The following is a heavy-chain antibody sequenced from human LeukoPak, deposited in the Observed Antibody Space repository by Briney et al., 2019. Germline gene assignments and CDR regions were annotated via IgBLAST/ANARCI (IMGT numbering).Heavy chain of an antibody. CDR3: AGRGHRYPRD. CDR1: GDSLSSGY. Sequence: SRTLSLTCAVSGDSLSSGYGNCIRQPRGKGLEWIGSIYDSGITDYSPSLKSRLTMSVDASNNQFSLTLSSVTPAEPAVYYRAGRGHRYPRDWGQGILVTVSS. J-gene: IGHJ1*01. V-gene: IGHV4-4*09. CDR2: IYDSGIT. D-gene: IGHD2-2*02.